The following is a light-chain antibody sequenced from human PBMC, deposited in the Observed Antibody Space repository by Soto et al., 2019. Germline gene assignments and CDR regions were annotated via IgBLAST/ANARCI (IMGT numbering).Light chain of an antibody. Sequence: EIVMTQSPATLSVSPGERATLSCRASQSVSSNLAWYQQKPGQTPKLLIHVASTRATGIPARFSGSGSGTEFTLTISSLQSEDFAVYYCQQYNVWPLTFGGGTKVEFK. V-gene: IGKV3-15*01. CDR1: QSVSSN. CDR3: QQYNVWPLT. J-gene: IGKJ4*01. CDR2: VAS.